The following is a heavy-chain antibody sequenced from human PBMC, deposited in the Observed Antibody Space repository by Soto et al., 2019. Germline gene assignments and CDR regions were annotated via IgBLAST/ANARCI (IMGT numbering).Heavy chain of an antibody. CDR1: GAALSSGCYF. CDR2: IYYSGGT. Sequence: ATLSLTCTVPGAALSSGCYFYTSVRQPPGKGLEWLGYIYYSGGTNYNPSLKSRVTISLDKSKSQFSLRLISVTAADTAVYYSTREQSDDNYFDPWGQGTLVTVSS. D-gene: IGHD6-19*01. V-gene: IGHV4-61*01. J-gene: IGHJ5*02. CDR3: TREQSDDNYFDP.